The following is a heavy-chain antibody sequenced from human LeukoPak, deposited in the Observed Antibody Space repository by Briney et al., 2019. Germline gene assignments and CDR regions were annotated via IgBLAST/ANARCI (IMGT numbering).Heavy chain of an antibody. CDR1: GFTFSSYW. V-gene: IGHV3-74*01. D-gene: IGHD6-19*01. Sequence: GGSLSLSCAASGFTFSSYWIHWVRQAPGKGLVWVSRINTDGSSTIYADSVKGRFTISRDNAKNTLYLQMNSLRAEDTAVYYCARVLVVAGTGAFDSWGQGTMVTVSS. CDR2: INTDGSST. CDR3: ARVLVVAGTGAFDS. J-gene: IGHJ3*01.